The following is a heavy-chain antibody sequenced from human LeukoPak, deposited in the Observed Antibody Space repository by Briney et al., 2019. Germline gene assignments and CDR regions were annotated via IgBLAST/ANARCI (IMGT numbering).Heavy chain of an antibody. Sequence: GGSLRLSCAASGFTFSSYWMRWVRQAPGKGLEWVANIKQDGSEKYYVDSVKGRFTISRDNAKNSLYLQMNSLRAEDTAIYFCAREDDWNYEDYWGQGTLVTVSS. J-gene: IGHJ4*02. CDR3: AREDDWNYEDY. CDR2: IKQDGSEK. V-gene: IGHV3-7*01. D-gene: IGHD1-7*01. CDR1: GFTFSSYW.